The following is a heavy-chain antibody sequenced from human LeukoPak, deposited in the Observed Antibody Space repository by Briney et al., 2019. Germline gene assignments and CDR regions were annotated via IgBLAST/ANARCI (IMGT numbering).Heavy chain of an antibody. CDR2: INPNSGGT. CDR3: ARLTTSSGWYIDY. Sequence: GASVKVSCKASGYTFTGYYMHWVRQAPGQGLEWMEWINPNSGGTNYAQKFQGRVTTTRDTSISTAYMELSRLRSDDTAVYYCARLTTSSGWYIDYWGQGTLVTVSS. J-gene: IGHJ4*02. V-gene: IGHV1-2*02. D-gene: IGHD6-19*01. CDR1: GYTFTGYY.